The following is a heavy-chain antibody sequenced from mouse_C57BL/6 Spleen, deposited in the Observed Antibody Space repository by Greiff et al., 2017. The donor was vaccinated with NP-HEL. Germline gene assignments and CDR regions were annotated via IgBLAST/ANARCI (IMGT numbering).Heavy chain of an antibody. V-gene: IGHV1-80*01. J-gene: IGHJ3*01. Sequence: QVQLQESGAELVKPGASVKISCKASGYAFSSYWMNWVKQRPGKGLEWIGLIYPGDGDTNYNGKFKGKATLTADKSSSTAYMQLSSLTSEDSAVYCCAGEGDGYYWFAYWGQGTLVTVSA. D-gene: IGHD2-3*01. CDR3: AGEGDGYYWFAY. CDR1: GYAFSSYW. CDR2: IYPGDGDT.